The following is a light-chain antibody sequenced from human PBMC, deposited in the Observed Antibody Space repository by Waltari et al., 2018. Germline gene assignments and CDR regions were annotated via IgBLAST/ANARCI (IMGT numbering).Light chain of an antibody. J-gene: IGKJ1*01. CDR1: QSVRGT. Sequence: EIVLTQSLGTLSLSPGERATLSCRASQSVRGTLAWSQQNPGQPPRLLIYAASIRATGIPDRFSGSGSGTDFTLTISRLEPEDFAVYYCQHYVRLPVTFGQGTKVEIK. CDR3: QHYVRLPVT. CDR2: AAS. V-gene: IGKV3-20*01.